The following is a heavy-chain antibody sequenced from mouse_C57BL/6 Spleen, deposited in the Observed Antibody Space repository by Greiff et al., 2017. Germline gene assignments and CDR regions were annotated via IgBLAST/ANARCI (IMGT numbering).Heavy chain of an antibody. J-gene: IGHJ2*01. V-gene: IGHV5-17*01. CDR3: ARVTAVVARFGC. CDR1: GFTFSDYG. Sequence: EVQLVESGGGLVKPGGSLKLSCAASGFTFSDYGMHWVRQAPEKGLEWVAYISSGSSTIYYADTVKGRFTSSRDNAKNTLFLQMTSLRSEDTAMYYCARVTAVVARFGCRGQGTTRTFSS. D-gene: IGHD1-1*01. CDR2: ISSGSSTI.